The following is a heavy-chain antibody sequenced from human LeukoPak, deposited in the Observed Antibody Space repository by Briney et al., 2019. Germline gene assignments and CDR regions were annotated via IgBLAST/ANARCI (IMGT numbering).Heavy chain of an antibody. CDR1: GGSISSYY. CDR3: ARLPARGRFSSGYHPFDR. CDR2: TYTSGST. J-gene: IGHJ4*02. Sequence: SETLSLTCTVSGGSISSYYWSWIRQPPGKGLKWIGYTYTSGSTNYNPSLKSRVTISVDTSKNQFSLKLSSVTAADTAVYYCARLPARGRFSSGYHPFDRWGQGTLVTVSS. V-gene: IGHV4-4*09. D-gene: IGHD3-22*01.